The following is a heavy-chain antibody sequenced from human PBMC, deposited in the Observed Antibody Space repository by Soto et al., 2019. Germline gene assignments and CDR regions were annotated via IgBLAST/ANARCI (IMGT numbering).Heavy chain of an antibody. CDR3: VRDLGDGAGGSVNNYLGC. Sequence: GLSVRLSCAACGITLCYYSMSRVRQAPGKRLQRLATIKWDSAAKKNVDSVKGRFTMSRDNAKNSVYLQMDSMRAEDTAVYYFVRDLGDGAGGSVNNYLGCWGNGSRVTVAS. V-gene: IGHV3-7*01. CDR1: GITLCYYS. J-gene: IGHJ6*01. D-gene: IGHD3-10*01. CDR2: IKWDSAAK.